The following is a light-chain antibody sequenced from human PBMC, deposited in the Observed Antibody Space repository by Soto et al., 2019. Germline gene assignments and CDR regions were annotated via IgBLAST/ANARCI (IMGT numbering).Light chain of an antibody. CDR3: QQYGNSPWT. J-gene: IGKJ1*01. CDR2: GAS. CDR1: QTVDNAY. V-gene: IGKV3-20*01. Sequence: VLTQSPGTLSLSLGDRATLSCRASQTVDNAYVAWYQQRPGQAPSLLIYGASTRAADVPERFSGSGSGTDFTLTISRLEPEDSAVYYCQQYGNSPWTFGQGTKVEIK.